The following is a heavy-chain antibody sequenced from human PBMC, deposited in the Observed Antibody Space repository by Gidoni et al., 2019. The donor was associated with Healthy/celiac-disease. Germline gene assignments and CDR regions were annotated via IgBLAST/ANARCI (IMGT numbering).Heavy chain of an antibody. CDR2: IIPILGIA. CDR1: GGPFSSYA. D-gene: IGHD2-2*01. V-gene: IGHV1-69*04. J-gene: IGHJ6*02. CDR3: ARAYGGYCSSTSCYYYYGMDV. Sequence: QVQLVQSGAEVKKPGSSVKVSCKASGGPFSSYAISWVRQPPGQGLEWMGRIIPILGIANYAQKFQGRVTITADKSTSTAYMELSSLRSEDTAVYYCARAYGGYCSSTSCYYYYGMDVWGQGTTVTVSS.